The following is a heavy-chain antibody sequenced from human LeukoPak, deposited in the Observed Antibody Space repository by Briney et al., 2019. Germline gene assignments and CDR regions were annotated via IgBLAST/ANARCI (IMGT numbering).Heavy chain of an antibody. CDR2: IYYSGST. J-gene: IGHJ4*02. V-gene: IGHV4-61*08. CDR1: GGSISSGGYY. Sequence: PSQTLSLTCTVSGGSISSGGYYWSWIRQPPGKGLEWIGYIYYSGSTNYNPSLKSRVTISLDTSKNQFSLKLSSVTAADTAVYYCARSGSYAAAGDYWGQGTLVTVSS. CDR3: ARSGSYAAAGDY. D-gene: IGHD2-15*01.